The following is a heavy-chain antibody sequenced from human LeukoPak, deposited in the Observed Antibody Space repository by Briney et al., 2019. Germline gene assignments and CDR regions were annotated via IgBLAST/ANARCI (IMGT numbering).Heavy chain of an antibody. CDR2: TNFNNGGT. CDR3: ARGDLAFVPAADRFGYYL. D-gene: IGHD2-2*01. CDR1: GYTFTGYY. J-gene: IGHJ4*02. Sequence: ASVTLSCTASGYTFTGYYIHWERHAPGQGLGLMGWTNFNNGGTKYAHKFQGRVTMTRSTSITTAYMELTNLKSDDTAVYYGARGDLAFVPAADRFGYYLWGQGTLVTVSS. V-gene: IGHV1-2*02.